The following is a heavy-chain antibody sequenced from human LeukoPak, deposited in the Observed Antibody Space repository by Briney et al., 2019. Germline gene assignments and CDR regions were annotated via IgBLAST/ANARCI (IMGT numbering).Heavy chain of an antibody. V-gene: IGHV3-48*03. CDR1: GFTFSSYA. CDR3: ANSGYDDY. J-gene: IGHJ4*02. D-gene: IGHD5-12*01. CDR2: ISSSGTTI. Sequence: GGSLRLSCAASGFTFSSYAMHWVRQAPGKGLEWVSYISSSGTTIYYADSVKGRFTISRDNTKKSLYLQMNSLRAEDTAVYYCANSGYDDYWGQGTLVTVSS.